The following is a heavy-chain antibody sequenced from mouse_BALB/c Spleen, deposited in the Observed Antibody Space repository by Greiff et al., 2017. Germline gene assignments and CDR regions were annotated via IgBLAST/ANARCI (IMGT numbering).Heavy chain of an antibody. J-gene: IGHJ2*01. CDR2: ISSGGGST. D-gene: IGHD2-1*01. V-gene: IGHV5-12-1*01. CDR1: GFAFSSYD. CDR3: AREEETTYGNYFDY. Sequence: EVQLVESGGGLVKPGGSLKLSCAASGFAFSSYDMSWVRQTPEKRLEWVAYISSGGGSTYYPDTVKGRFTISRDNAKNTLYLQMSSLKSEDTAMYYCAREEETTYGNYFDYWGQGTTRTVSS.